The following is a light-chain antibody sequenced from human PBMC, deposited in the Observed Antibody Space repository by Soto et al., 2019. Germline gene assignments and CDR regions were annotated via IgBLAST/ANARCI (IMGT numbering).Light chain of an antibody. V-gene: IGKV1-5*01. CDR2: HSS. CDR3: QQYRSSPWT. Sequence: EIQLTQSPSTLSVSVGDRDTISCRASQSVASCLAWYQQKPGKAPKLLIFHSSSLESGVPSRFSGSGSGTEFTLTFSGLKPDDFATYYCQQYRSSPWTFGQGTKVDIK. J-gene: IGKJ1*01. CDR1: QSVASC.